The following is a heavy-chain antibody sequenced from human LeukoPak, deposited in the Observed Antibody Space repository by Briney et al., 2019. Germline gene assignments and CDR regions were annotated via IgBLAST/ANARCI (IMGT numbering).Heavy chain of an antibody. CDR2: IIPIFGTA. CDR3: ARDSAYSGYDTFDY. CDR1: GGTFSSYA. D-gene: IGHD5-12*01. Sequence: ASVKVSCKASGGTFSSYAISWVRQAPGQGLEWMGGIIPIFGTANYAQKFQGRVTITADESTSTAYMEPSSLRSEDTAVYYCARDSAYSGYDTFDYWGQGTLVTVSS. V-gene: IGHV1-69*13. J-gene: IGHJ4*02.